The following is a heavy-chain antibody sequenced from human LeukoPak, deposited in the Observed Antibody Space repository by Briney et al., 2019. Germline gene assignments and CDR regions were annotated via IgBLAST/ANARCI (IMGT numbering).Heavy chain of an antibody. CDR1: GDSVSKDRTG. J-gene: IGHJ6*04. D-gene: IGHD4-11*01. V-gene: IGHV6-1*01. Sequence: SQTLSLTCVISGDSVSKDRTGCDWIRLSPSRGLEWQGRTYYRSKWYNDYAVTLKSRITINPGTSKNHFSLHLKSVTPEDTAVYYCARETRGMDVWGKGTTVTVSS. CDR3: ARETRGMDV. CDR2: TYYRSKWYN.